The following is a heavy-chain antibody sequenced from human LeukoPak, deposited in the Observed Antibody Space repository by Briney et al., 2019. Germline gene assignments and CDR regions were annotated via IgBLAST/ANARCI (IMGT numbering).Heavy chain of an antibody. J-gene: IGHJ6*03. Sequence: GGSLRLSCAASRFTFDEYGMSWVRQTAGKGLEWVSGINWNGRSIGYADSVKGRFTISRDNAKNSLYLQMNSLRAEDTAVYYCARVASPFGSYYYYMDVWGKGTTVTISS. V-gene: IGHV3-20*04. CDR1: RFTFDEYG. CDR3: ARVASPFGSYYYYMDV. CDR2: INWNGRSI. D-gene: IGHD3-16*01.